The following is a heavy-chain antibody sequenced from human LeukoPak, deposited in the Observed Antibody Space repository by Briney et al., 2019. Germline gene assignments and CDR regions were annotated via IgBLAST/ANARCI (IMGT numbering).Heavy chain of an antibody. Sequence: GGSLRLSCAASGFTFNSYWMSWVRQAPGKGLEWVANIKKDGSEKNYVDSVKGRFTISRDNAKNSLYLQMDSLRAEDSAVYYCARFISLGAWGQGTLVTVSS. CDR1: GFTFNSYW. V-gene: IGHV3-7*01. J-gene: IGHJ5*02. CDR3: ARFISLGA. D-gene: IGHD3-16*01. CDR2: IKKDGSEK.